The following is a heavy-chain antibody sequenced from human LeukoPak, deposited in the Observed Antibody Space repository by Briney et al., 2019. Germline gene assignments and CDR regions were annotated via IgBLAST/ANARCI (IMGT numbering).Heavy chain of an antibody. J-gene: IGHJ4*02. CDR3: ARLGSYSSGWYSDY. D-gene: IGHD6-19*01. CDR1: GFTFSSYS. CDR2: ISTSSTYI. Sequence: PGGSPRLSCAASGFTFSSYSMNWVRQAPGKGLEWVSSISTSSTYIYYADSVKGRFTISRDNAKNSLYLQMNSLRAEDTAVYYCARLGSYSSGWYSDYWGQGNLVTVSS. V-gene: IGHV3-21*01.